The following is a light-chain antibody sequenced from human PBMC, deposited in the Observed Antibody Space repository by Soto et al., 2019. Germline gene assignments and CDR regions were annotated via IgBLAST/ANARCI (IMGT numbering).Light chain of an antibody. CDR1: QSISSD. J-gene: IGKJ2*01. CDR3: QQYNNWPRT. Sequence: ETVLTQSPATLSVSPGERATLSCTASQSISSDLAWYQYKPGQAPRLLIYRASTTATGIPVRFSGSGSGTEFTLTISSLQSEDFAVYYCQQYNNWPRTLGQGTKLEIK. CDR2: RAS. V-gene: IGKV3-15*01.